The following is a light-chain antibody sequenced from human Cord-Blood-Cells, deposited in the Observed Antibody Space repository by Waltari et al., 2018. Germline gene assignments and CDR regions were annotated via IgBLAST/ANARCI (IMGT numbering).Light chain of an antibody. V-gene: IGKV1-5*03. Sequence: DIQMTQSPSTLSASVGDRVTITCRASQSISSWLAWYQQKPGKAPKLLIYKACSLEIEVPSRFSGSGAGTDFTLTIRCLQPDDFATYDCQQYNSYSPHTFGGGTKVEIK. J-gene: IGKJ4*01. CDR2: KAC. CDR1: QSISSW. CDR3: QQYNSYSPHT.